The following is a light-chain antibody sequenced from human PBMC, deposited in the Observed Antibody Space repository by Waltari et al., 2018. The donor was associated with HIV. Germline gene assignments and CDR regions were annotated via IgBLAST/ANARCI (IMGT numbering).Light chain of an antibody. CDR3: SSYAPTNNFYVL. V-gene: IGLV2-8*01. CDR2: EVT. Sequence: SALTQPPSASGSPGQSVTISCTGTSSDIGGYNYVSWYQQHPGKAPKLIMTEVTKRPSGFPDRFSGSKSGNTASLTVSGLQAEDEAHYYCSSYAPTNNFYVLFGGGTALTVL. CDR1: SSDIGGYNY. J-gene: IGLJ2*01.